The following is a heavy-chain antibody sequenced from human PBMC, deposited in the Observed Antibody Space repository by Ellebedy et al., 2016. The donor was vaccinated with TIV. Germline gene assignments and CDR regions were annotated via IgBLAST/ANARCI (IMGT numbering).Heavy chain of an antibody. D-gene: IGHD6-19*01. Sequence: GESLKISCKGSGYSFISYWIGWVRQMPGKGLEWMGYIYPGDSDTRYSPSFQGQVTISVDKSISTAYLQWSSLKASDTAIYYCARGDRGSGWYWDKWGQGTLVTVS. CDR2: IYPGDSDT. J-gene: IGHJ4*02. CDR3: ARGDRGSGWYWDK. CDR1: GYSFISYW. V-gene: IGHV5-51*01.